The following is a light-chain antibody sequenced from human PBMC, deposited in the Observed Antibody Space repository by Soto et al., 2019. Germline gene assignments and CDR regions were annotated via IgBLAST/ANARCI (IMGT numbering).Light chain of an antibody. Sequence: DIQMHQSPSTLSASVGDNVTISCRASQSISSWLAWYQQKPGMTPKLLIYDASRLESGVPSRFSGSGSGTEFTLTISSLQPDDFATYYCQQYNDYVNSFGQGTK. CDR1: QSISSW. CDR3: QQYNDYVNS. CDR2: DAS. J-gene: IGKJ2*01. V-gene: IGKV1-5*01.